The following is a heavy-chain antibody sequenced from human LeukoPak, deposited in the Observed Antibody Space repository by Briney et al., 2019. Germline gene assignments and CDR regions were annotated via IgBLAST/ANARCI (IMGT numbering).Heavy chain of an antibody. Sequence: PSQTLSLTCTLSGGSISSGDYYWSWIRQPPGKSLEWIGYIYYSGSTYYNPSLKSRLTISVDTSKNQFSLKLSSVTAADTAVYYCARVKYTTRPFDYWGQGTLVTVSS. CDR1: GGSISSGDYY. J-gene: IGHJ4*02. V-gene: IGHV4-30-4*08. CDR2: IYYSGST. CDR3: ARVKYTTRPFDY. D-gene: IGHD1-1*01.